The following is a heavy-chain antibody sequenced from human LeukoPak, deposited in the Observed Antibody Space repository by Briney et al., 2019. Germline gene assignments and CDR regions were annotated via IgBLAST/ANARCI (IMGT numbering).Heavy chain of an antibody. D-gene: IGHD4-11*01. CDR2: IKEDASEK. V-gene: IGHV3-7*04. J-gene: IGHJ4*02. CDR1: GYTFSIYW. Sequence: GGSLRLSCAASGYTFSIYWMSWVRQAPGKGLEWVANIKEDASEKNYVDSVKGRFTISRDNAKNSLYVQMNSLRAEDTAEYYCARDHHPFTGWGQGTLVTVSS. CDR3: ARDHHPFTG.